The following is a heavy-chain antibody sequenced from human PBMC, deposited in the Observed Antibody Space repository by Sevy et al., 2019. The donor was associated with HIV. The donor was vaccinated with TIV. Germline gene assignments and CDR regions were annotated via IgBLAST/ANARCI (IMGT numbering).Heavy chain of an antibody. V-gene: IGHV3-23*01. CDR3: TTDHIRRDGYNGLAY. Sequence: GGCLRLSCAVSGFSFDSYGMTWVRQAPGKGLEWISAISGSGTRTYYADSVKGRFIISRDNSKNTLDLQMNSLRAEDTAVPFCTTDHIRRDGYNGLAYWGQGTLVTVSS. D-gene: IGHD5-12*01. J-gene: IGHJ4*02. CDR2: ISGSGTRT. CDR1: GFSFDSYG.